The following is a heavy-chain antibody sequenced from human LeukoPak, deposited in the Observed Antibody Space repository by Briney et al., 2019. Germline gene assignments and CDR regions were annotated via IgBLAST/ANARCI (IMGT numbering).Heavy chain of an antibody. CDR3: ARRYYEFWSGPSDEFDY. CDR1: GFTFSSYW. Sequence: GGSLRLSCAASGFTFSSYWMSWVRQAPGKGLEWVANIKQDGSEKYYVDSVKGRFTISRDNAKNSLYLQMNSLRAEDTAVYYCARRYYEFWSGPSDEFDYWGQGTLVTVSS. D-gene: IGHD3-3*01. CDR2: IKQDGSEK. J-gene: IGHJ4*02. V-gene: IGHV3-7*01.